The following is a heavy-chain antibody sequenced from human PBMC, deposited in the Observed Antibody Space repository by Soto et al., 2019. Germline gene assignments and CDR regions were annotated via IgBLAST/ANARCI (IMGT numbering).Heavy chain of an antibody. D-gene: IGHD1-26*01. CDR2: IYYSGST. V-gene: IGHV4-59*01. CDR1: GGSISSYY. J-gene: IGHJ6*02. CDR3: ARDRGGSYYGPYYYYGMDV. Sequence: SETLSLTCTVSGGSISSYYWSWIRQPPGKGLEWIGYIYYSGSTNYNPSLKSRVTISVDTSKNQFSLKLSSVTAADTAVYYCARDRGGSYYGPYYYYGMDVWGQGTTVTVSS.